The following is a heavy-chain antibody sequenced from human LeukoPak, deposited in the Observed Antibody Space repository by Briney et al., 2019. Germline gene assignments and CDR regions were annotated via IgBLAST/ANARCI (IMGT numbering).Heavy chain of an antibody. CDR3: ATDACAGGRHFGY. V-gene: IGHV1-24*01. Sequence: ASVKVSCKVSGYTLTELSMHWVRQAPGKGLEWMGGFDPEDGETIYAQKFQGRVTMTEDASTDTAYMELSSLRSEDTALYYCATDACAGGRHFGYWGQGTLVTVSS. CDR1: GYTLTELS. D-gene: IGHD4-23*01. J-gene: IGHJ4*02. CDR2: FDPEDGET.